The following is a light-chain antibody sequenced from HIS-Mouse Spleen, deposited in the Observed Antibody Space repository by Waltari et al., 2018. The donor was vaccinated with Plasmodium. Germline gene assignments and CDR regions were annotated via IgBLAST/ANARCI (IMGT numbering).Light chain of an antibody. Sequence: QSALTQPRSVSGSPGQSVTISCTGTSSDVGGYNYVSWYQQHPGKAPKSMISDVIKRPCGVPDCFSGSKSGNTASLTISGLQAEDEADYYCCSYAGSYTYVFGTGTKVTVL. J-gene: IGLJ1*01. CDR2: DVI. CDR3: CSYAGSYTYV. CDR1: SSDVGGYNY. V-gene: IGLV2-11*01.